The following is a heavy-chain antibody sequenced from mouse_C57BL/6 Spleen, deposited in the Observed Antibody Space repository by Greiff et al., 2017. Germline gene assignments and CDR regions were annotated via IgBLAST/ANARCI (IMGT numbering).Heavy chain of an antibody. Sequence: EVQRVESGGGLVKPGGSLKLSCAASGFTFSSYAMSWVRQTPEKRLEWVATISDGGSYTYYPDNVKGRFTISRDNAKNNLYLQMGHLKSEDTAMYYCARFGTTVVGNYAMDYWGQGTSVTVSS. CDR3: ARFGTTVVGNYAMDY. J-gene: IGHJ4*01. CDR2: ISDGGSYT. V-gene: IGHV5-4*01. D-gene: IGHD1-1*01. CDR1: GFTFSSYA.